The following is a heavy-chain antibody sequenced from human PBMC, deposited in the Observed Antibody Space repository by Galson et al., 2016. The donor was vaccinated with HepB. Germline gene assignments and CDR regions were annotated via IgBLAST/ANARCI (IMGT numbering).Heavy chain of an antibody. CDR1: GDSVSNKRVA. D-gene: IGHD1-1*01. J-gene: IGHJ5*02. V-gene: IGHV6-1*01. Sequence: CAISGDSVSNKRVAWNWLRQSPSRGLEWLGRTYYRSRWFNDYSTSVKSRISIKPDTSQNQFSLHLDSVTPDEAGTYYCARYQDIAQAGTRWIDAWGQGMLVTGSS. CDR3: ARYQDIAQAGTRWIDA. CDR2: TYYRSRWFN.